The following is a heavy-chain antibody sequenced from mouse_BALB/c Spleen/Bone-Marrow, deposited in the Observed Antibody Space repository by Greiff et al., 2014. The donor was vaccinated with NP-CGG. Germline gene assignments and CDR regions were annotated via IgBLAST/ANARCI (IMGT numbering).Heavy chain of an antibody. D-gene: IGHD2-3*01. CDR3: TRHGGYYPYYYAMDY. V-gene: IGHV5-12-1*01. CDR1: GFAFSSYD. Sequence: EVKLVESGGGLVEPGGSLKLSCAASGFAFSSYDMSWVRQTPEKRLEWVAYISHGGGTTYYSDTVKGRFTISRDNAKNTLYLQMSSLKSEDTAIYYCTRHGGYYPYYYAMDYWGQGTSVTVSS. J-gene: IGHJ4*01. CDR2: ISHGGGTT.